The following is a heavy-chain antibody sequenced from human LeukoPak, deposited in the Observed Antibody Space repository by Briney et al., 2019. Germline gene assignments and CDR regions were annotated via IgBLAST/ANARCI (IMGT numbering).Heavy chain of an antibody. CDR3: ARYTHSSGFDY. V-gene: IGHV3-53*01. J-gene: IGHJ4*02. CDR1: GFSVSNYY. Sequence: GGSLSLSCAASGFSVSNYYMSWVRQAPGKGLEWVSVIYSGGNTYYTDSVKGRFTISRDNSKNTLYLQMNSLRAEDTAVYYCARYTHSSGFDYWGQGTLVTVSS. D-gene: IGHD6-19*01. CDR2: IYSGGNT.